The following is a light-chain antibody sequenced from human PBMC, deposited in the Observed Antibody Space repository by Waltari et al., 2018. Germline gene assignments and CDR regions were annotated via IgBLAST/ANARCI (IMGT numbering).Light chain of an antibody. CDR3: CSSVGSSSFVV. CDR1: SSDIGRYDL. Sequence: QSALTQPASVSGSPGQSITISCTGTSSDIGRYDLVYWYQKHPGKAPKLIIYQVSNRPSGVSDRFSGSKSGNTASLTISGLQAEDEADYSCCSSVGSSSFVVFGGGTKLTVL. CDR2: QVS. J-gene: IGLJ2*01. V-gene: IGLV2-23*02.